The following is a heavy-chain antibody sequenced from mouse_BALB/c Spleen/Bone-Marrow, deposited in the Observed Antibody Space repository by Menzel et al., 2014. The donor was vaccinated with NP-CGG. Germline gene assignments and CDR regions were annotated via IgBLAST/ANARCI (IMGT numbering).Heavy chain of an antibody. CDR1: RFDFSRYW. J-gene: IGHJ2*01. D-gene: IGHD2-13*01. CDR3: ARVTFPYLDY. CDR2: INPDSSTI. Sequence: EVKLEESGGGLVQPGGSLKLSCAASRFDFSRYWMSWVRQAPGKGLEWIGEINPDSSTINYPPSLKDKFIISRDNAKNTLYLQMSKVRSEDTALYYCARVTFPYLDYWGQGTTLTVSS. V-gene: IGHV4-1*02.